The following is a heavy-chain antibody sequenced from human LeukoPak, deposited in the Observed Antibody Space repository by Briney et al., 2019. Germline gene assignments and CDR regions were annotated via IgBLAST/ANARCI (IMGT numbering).Heavy chain of an antibody. Sequence: GGSLRLSCAASGFTFSSYWMSWVRQAPGKGLEWVANIKQDGSEKYYVDSVKGRFTISRDNAKNSLYLQMNSLRAEDTAVYYCARVLYYDFPYYYYYMDVWGKGTTATVSS. J-gene: IGHJ6*03. CDR3: ARVLYYDFPYYYYYMDV. V-gene: IGHV3-7*01. CDR1: GFTFSSYW. CDR2: IKQDGSEK. D-gene: IGHD3-3*01.